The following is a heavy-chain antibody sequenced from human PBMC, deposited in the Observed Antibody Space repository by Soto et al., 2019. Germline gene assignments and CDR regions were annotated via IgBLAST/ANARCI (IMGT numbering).Heavy chain of an antibody. V-gene: IGHV6-1*01. CDR2: TYYRSKWYN. Sequence: SQTLSLTCVISGDSVSSNSAAWNWIRQSPSRGLEWLGRTYYRSKWYNDYAVSVKSRITINPDTSKNQFSLQLNSVTPEDTAVYYCAREDYIGRVASRSSWFDPWGKGTLVTVSS. J-gene: IGHJ5*02. CDR3: AREDYIGRVASRSSWFDP. D-gene: IGHD5-12*01. CDR1: GDSVSSNSAA.